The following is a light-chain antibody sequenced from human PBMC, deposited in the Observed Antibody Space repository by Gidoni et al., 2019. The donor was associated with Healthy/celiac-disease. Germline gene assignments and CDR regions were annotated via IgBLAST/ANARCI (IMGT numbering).Light chain of an antibody. J-gene: IGLJ2*01. V-gene: IGLV2-14*01. CDR3: SSYTSSSYVV. Sequence: SALTQPASVSGSPGPSITISCTGTSSDVGGYNYVSWYQQHPGKAPKLRIYEVSNRPSGVSNRFSGSKSGNTASLTISGLQAEDEADYYCSSYTSSSYVVFGGGTKLTVL. CDR2: EVS. CDR1: SSDVGGYNY.